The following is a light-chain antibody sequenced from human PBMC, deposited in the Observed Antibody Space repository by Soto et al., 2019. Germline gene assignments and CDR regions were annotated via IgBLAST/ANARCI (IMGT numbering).Light chain of an antibody. Sequence: DIQMTQSPSSLSASVGDRVTITCQASQNINIYLNWYQQSPGRAPKLLIYDASSLEKGGPSRFSGTGSGTHFTLTISSLQPEDIATYYCQPYDDLPFTFGPGTKVDIK. CDR1: QNINIY. J-gene: IGKJ3*01. V-gene: IGKV1-33*01. CDR3: QPYDDLPFT. CDR2: DAS.